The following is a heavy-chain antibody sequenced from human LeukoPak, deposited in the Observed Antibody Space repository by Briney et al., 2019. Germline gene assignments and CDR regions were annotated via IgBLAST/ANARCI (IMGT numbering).Heavy chain of an antibody. CDR3: AATYYYDSSGYSRGAFDI. J-gene: IGHJ3*02. D-gene: IGHD3-22*01. CDR2: IKVDGSEE. V-gene: IGHV3-7*01. CDR1: GFTFSTYW. Sequence: GGSLRLSCAASGFTFSTYWMNWVRQAPGRGQEWVANIKVDGSEEYYTDSVEGRFTISRDNAKNSLNLQMNSLRAEDTAVYYCAATYYYDSSGYSRGAFDIWGQGTMVTVSS.